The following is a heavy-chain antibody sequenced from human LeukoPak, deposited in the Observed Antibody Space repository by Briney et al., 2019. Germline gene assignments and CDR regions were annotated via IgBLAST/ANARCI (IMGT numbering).Heavy chain of an antibody. J-gene: IGHJ5*02. CDR3: ARQSSGYYYGWFDP. CDR1: GGPILDSTYY. CDR2: IFYNGNT. Sequence: SETLSLTCTVSGGPILDSTYYWAWIRQPPGKGLEWIATIFYNGNTHYNPSLKSRVTMSVDTVKNQFSLNLNSVTAADTAVYYCARQSSGYYYGWFDPWGQGTLVTVSS. D-gene: IGHD3-22*01. V-gene: IGHV4-39*01.